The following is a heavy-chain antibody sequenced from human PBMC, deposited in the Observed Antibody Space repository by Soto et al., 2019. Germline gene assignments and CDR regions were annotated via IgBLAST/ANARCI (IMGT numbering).Heavy chain of an antibody. CDR2: IIPIFDTA. V-gene: IGHV1-69*13. CDR1: GGTFSSYA. CDR3: ARHDCISTICNYYESSSMDA. J-gene: IGHJ6*02. D-gene: IGHD2-2*01. Sequence: SVKVSCKTSGGTFSSYAISWLRQAPGQGLEWMGGIIPIFDTANYAQKFQGRVTITADESTSTAYMELSSLRSEDTAVYYCARHDCISTICNYYESSSMDAWALRTALPISS.